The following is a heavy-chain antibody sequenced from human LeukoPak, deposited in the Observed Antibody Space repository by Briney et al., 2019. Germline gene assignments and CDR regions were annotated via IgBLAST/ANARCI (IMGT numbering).Heavy chain of an antibody. CDR1: GFTFSHYA. D-gene: IGHD3-10*01. CDR3: AKRRGSGSYYYDY. Sequence: GGSLRLSCVGSGFTFSHYAMRWVRQAPGKGLEWVAGINNIGDDTQNADSVKGRFTISRDNSKNTLYLQMNSLRAEDTALYYCAKRRGSGSYYYDYWGQGTLVTVSS. CDR2: INNIGDDT. V-gene: IGHV3-23*01. J-gene: IGHJ4*02.